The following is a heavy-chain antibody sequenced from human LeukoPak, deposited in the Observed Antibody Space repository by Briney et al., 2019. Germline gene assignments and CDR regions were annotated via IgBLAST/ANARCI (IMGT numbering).Heavy chain of an antibody. Sequence: GGSLRLSCAASGFTFSSYSMNWVRQAPGKGLEWFSSISSSSSYIYYADSVKGRFTISRDNAKNSLYLQMNSLRAEDTAVYYCARDPHRGGYSMFDYWGQGTLVTVSS. CDR1: GFTFSSYS. V-gene: IGHV3-21*01. D-gene: IGHD2-21*01. CDR3: ARDPHRGGYSMFDY. CDR2: ISSSSSYI. J-gene: IGHJ4*02.